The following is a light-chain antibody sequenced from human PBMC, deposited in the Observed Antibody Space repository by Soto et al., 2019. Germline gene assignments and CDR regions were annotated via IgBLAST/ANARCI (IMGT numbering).Light chain of an antibody. Sequence: QSALTQPASVSGSPGQSITISCTGTSSDVGGYNYVSWYQQHPGKAPKLMIYEVSKRPSGVPDRFSGSKSGNTASLTVSGLQAEDEPDYYCNSYAGSNNWVFGGGTQLTVL. V-gene: IGLV2-8*01. J-gene: IGLJ3*02. CDR1: SSDVGGYNY. CDR2: EVS. CDR3: NSYAGSNNWV.